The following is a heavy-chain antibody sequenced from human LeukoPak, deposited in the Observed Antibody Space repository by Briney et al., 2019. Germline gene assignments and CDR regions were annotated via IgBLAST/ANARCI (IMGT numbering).Heavy chain of an antibody. V-gene: IGHV3-7*03. CDR3: AKGSGSGWYGWFAP. D-gene: IGHD6-19*01. J-gene: IGHJ5*02. CDR1: GFPYRTYW. CDR2: INEDGGEK. Sequence: GGSLRLSCAVSGFPYRTYWMSWVRQAPGKGLEWVANINEDGGEKHYADSVKGRVTISRDNSKNTFFLQMNTLRAADTAVYYCAKGSGSGWYGWFAPWGQGTLVTVSS.